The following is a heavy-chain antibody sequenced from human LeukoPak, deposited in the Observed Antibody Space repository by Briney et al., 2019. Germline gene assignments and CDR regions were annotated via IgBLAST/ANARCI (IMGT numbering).Heavy chain of an antibody. D-gene: IGHD2/OR15-2a*01. CDR3: ARFLTRFDP. CDR2: IYTSGST. J-gene: IGHJ5*02. Sequence: SQTLSLTCTVSGGSIRSGSYYWSWIRQPAGKGLEWIGRIYTSGSTNYNPSLKSRVTISVDTSKNQFSLKLSSVTAADTAVYYCARFLTRFDPWGQGTLVTVSS. V-gene: IGHV4-61*02. CDR1: GGSIRSGSYY.